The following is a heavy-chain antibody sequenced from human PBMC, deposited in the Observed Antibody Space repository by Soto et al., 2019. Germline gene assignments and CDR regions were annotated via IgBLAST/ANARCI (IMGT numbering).Heavy chain of an antibody. D-gene: IGHD2-15*01. V-gene: IGHV1-18*01. Sequence: QVQLVQSGAEVKKPGASVKVSCKASGYTFTSYGISWVRQAPGQGLEWMGWISAYNGNTNYAQKLQGRVTMTTDTSMSTAYMELRSLSSDDTAVYYCARDLVVVVAAGPNLFVPWGQGTLVTVSS. CDR3: ARDLVVVVAAGPNLFVP. J-gene: IGHJ5*02. CDR2: ISAYNGNT. CDR1: GYTFTSYG.